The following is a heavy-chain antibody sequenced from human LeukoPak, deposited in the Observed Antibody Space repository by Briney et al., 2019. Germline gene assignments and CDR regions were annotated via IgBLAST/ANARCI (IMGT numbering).Heavy chain of an antibody. J-gene: IGHJ4*02. CDR2: INPSGGST. D-gene: IGHD4-17*01. CDR1: GYTFTNYH. CDR3: ARYGHSPFFDY. Sequence: APVKVSCKASGYTFTNYHMNWVRQAPGQGLEWMGIINPSGGSTTNAQKFQGRVIMTRDMSTSTVYMELSSQRSEDTAVYFCARYGHSPFFDYWGQGTLVIVSS. V-gene: IGHV1-46*01.